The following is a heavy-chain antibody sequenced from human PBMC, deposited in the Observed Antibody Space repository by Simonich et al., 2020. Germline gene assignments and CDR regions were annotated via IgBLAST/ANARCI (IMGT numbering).Heavy chain of an antibody. Sequence: QVQLQQWGAGLLKPSETLSLTCAVYGGSFSGYYGSWIRQPPGKGREWIGEINHSGRTNYNPSLKSRVTISVDTSKNQFSLKLSSVTAADTAVYYCARHLQLGPFDYWGQGTLFTVSS. CDR2: INHSGRT. CDR1: GGSFSGYY. CDR3: ARHLQLGPFDY. J-gene: IGHJ4*02. D-gene: IGHD1-1*01. V-gene: IGHV4-34*01.